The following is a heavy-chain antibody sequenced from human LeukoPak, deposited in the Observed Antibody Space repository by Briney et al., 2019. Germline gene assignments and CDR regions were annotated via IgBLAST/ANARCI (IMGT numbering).Heavy chain of an antibody. V-gene: IGHV1-2*06. D-gene: IGHD6-13*01. Sequence: ASVKVSFKASGYTFTGYYMHWVRQAPGQGLEWVGRLNPNSGGTNYAQKFQGRVTMTRDTSISTAYMELSRLRSDDTAVYYCARGARIAAAGKYYFDYWGQGTLVTVSS. CDR1: GYTFTGYY. CDR2: LNPNSGGT. CDR3: ARGARIAAAGKYYFDY. J-gene: IGHJ4*02.